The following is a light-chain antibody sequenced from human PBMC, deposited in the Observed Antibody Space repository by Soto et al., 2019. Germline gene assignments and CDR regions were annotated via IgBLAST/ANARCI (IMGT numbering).Light chain of an antibody. CDR3: SSYTDSTTLGV. CDR2: EVS. Sequence: QSVLTQPASVSGSPGQSITISCTGTTSAVGGYNYVSWYQQHPGKAPKLIIYEVSNRPSGVSSRFSGSKSGNTASLTISGLQAEDEADYYCSSYTDSTTLGVFGGGTKVTVL. J-gene: IGLJ2*01. V-gene: IGLV2-14*01. CDR1: TSAVGGYNY.